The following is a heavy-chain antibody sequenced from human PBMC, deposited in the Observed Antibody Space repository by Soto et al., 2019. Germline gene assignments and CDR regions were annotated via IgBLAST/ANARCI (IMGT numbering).Heavy chain of an antibody. CDR2: IIPIFGTA. Sequence: SVKVSCKASGGTFSSCAISWVRQAPGQGLEWMGGIIPIFGTANYAQKFQGRVTITADESTSTAYMELSSLRSEDTAVYYCARVEGMVSRYSNYRSYYYGMDVWGQGTTVTVSS. D-gene: IGHD4-4*01. V-gene: IGHV1-69*13. CDR3: ARVEGMVSRYSNYRSYYYGMDV. J-gene: IGHJ6*02. CDR1: GGTFSSCA.